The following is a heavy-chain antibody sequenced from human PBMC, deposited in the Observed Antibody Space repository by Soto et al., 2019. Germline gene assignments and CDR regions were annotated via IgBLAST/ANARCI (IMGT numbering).Heavy chain of an antibody. J-gene: IGHJ5*02. V-gene: IGHV4-59*01. CDR2: IYYSGST. CDR1: GGSISSYY. Sequence: SETLSLTCTVSGGSISSYYWSWIRQPPGKGLEWIGYIYYSGSTNYNPSLKSRVTISVDTSKNQFSLKLSSVTAADTAVYYCAREGGYCISTSCPRGWFDPWGQGTLVTVSS. CDR3: AREGGYCISTSCPRGWFDP. D-gene: IGHD2-2*01.